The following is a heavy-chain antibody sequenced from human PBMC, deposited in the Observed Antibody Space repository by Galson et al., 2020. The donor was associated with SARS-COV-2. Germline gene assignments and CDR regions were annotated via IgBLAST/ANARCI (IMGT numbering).Heavy chain of an antibody. CDR3: ARESSAAHYYGMDV. D-gene: IGHD6-25*01. V-gene: IGHV1-18*01. Sequence: ASVKVSCKASGYTFTSYAISWVRQAPGQGLEWMAWISAYNGNTNYAQKLQGRVTMTTDTSTSTAYMELRSLRSDDTAVYYCARESSAAHYYGMDVWGQGTTVTVSS. CDR2: ISAYNGNT. J-gene: IGHJ6*02. CDR1: GYTFTSYA.